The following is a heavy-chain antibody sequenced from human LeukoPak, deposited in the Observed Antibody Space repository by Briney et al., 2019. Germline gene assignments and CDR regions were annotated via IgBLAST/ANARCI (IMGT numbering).Heavy chain of an antibody. CDR1: GYTFTSYG. CDR3: ARESPYSSGWYSDAFDI. V-gene: IGHV1-18*01. J-gene: IGHJ3*02. CDR2: ISAYNGNT. Sequence: SVKVSCKASGYTFTSYGISWVRQAPGQGLEWMGWISAYNGNTNYAQKLQGRVTMTTDTSTSTAYMELRSLRPDDTAVYYCARESPYSSGWYSDAFDIWGQGPMVTVSS. D-gene: IGHD6-19*01.